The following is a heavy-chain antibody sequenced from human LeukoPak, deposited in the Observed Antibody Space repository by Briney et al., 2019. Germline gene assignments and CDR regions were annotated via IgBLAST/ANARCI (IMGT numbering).Heavy chain of an antibody. CDR3: ARDRPVAGTMGDWFDP. V-gene: IGHV1-2*02. D-gene: IGHD1-14*01. J-gene: IGHJ5*02. CDR1: GYTFTAYF. Sequence: GSVKLSCKACGYTFTAYFIHWVRQAPGQGLDGMGGINPNSGGTNYAQRFQGRVTMTRDTSITTAYMELNNLTYDDTAVYYCARDRPVAGTMGDWFDPWGQGTLVPVSS. CDR2: INPNSGGT.